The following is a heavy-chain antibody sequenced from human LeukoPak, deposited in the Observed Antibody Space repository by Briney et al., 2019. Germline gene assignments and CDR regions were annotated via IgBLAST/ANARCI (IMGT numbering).Heavy chain of an antibody. CDR3: ARVRVEHYWYFDL. CDR2: VNHSGST. V-gene: IGHV4-34*01. Sequence: PSETLSLTCAVYGGAFSGYYWSWIRQPPGKGLEWIGEVNHSGSTNYNPSLKSRVTISVDTSKNQFSLKLSSVTAADTAVYYCARVRVEHYWYFDLWGRGTLVTVSS. D-gene: IGHD3-3*01. J-gene: IGHJ2*01. CDR1: GGAFSGYY.